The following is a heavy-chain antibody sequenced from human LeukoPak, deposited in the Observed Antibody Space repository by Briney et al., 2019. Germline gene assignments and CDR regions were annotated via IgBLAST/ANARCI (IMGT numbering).Heavy chain of an antibody. CDR1: GFTFSSYA. D-gene: IGHD6-13*01. CDR3: AKGSPPSYSSSPYYFDY. Sequence: RTGGSLRLSCAASGFTFSSYAMSWVRQAPGKGPEWVANIKQDGSEKNYVDSVKGRFTISRDNSKNTLYLQMNSLRAEDTAVYYCAKGSPPSYSSSPYYFDYWGQGTLVTVSS. CDR2: IKQDGSEK. J-gene: IGHJ4*02. V-gene: IGHV3-7*03.